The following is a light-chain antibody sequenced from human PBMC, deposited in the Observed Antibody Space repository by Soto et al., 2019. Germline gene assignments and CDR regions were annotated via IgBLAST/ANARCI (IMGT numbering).Light chain of an antibody. Sequence: DIQMTQSPSSLSASVGDRVTITCQASQDISNYLNWYQQKPGKAPKLLIYDASNLETGVPSRFSGSGSGTDFTITISSLQPEDIATYYCQQYDTLRVTFGPGTIVDIK. CDR3: QQYDTLRVT. J-gene: IGKJ3*01. CDR2: DAS. V-gene: IGKV1-33*01. CDR1: QDISNY.